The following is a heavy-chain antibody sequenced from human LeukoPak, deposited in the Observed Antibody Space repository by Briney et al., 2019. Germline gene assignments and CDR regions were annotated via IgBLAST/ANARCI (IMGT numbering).Heavy chain of an antibody. CDR3: ARYSSSWYSPFDY. D-gene: IGHD6-13*01. J-gene: IGHJ4*02. CDR1: GFTFSSYA. V-gene: IGHV3-23*01. CDR2: ISSSGGST. Sequence: QPGGSLRLSCAASGFTFSSYAMNWVRQAPGKGLEWVSGISSSGGSTSYADSVKGRFTISRDNSKNTLYLQMNSLRVEDTAVYYCARYSSSWYSPFDYWGQGTLVTVSS.